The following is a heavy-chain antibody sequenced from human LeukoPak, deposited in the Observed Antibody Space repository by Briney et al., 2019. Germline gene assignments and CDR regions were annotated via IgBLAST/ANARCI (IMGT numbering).Heavy chain of an antibody. CDR2: ISAYNGHT. J-gene: IGHJ4*02. Sequence: ASVKVSCKASGYTFTNYGFTWVRQAPGQGLEWMGWISAYNGHTNYAQNLQGRLTMTTDTSTSTAYMELRSLGSDDTAMYYCARDGSLTLSGSCDYWGQGTLVTVSS. V-gene: IGHV1-18*01. CDR3: ARDGSLTLSGSCDY. CDR1: GYTFTNYG. D-gene: IGHD1-26*01.